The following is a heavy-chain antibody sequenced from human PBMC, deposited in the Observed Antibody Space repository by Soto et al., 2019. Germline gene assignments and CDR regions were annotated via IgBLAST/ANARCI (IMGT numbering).Heavy chain of an antibody. CDR3: ARDLRQLDGSDYFDY. D-gene: IGHD6-13*01. CDR1: GFTFSSYG. V-gene: IGHV3-33*01. J-gene: IGHJ4*02. Sequence: GGSLRLSCAASGFTFSSYGMHWVRQAPGKGLEWVAVIWYDGSNKYYADSVKGRFTISRDNSKNTLYLQMNSLRAEDTAVYYCARDLRQLDGSDYFDYWGQGTLVTVSS. CDR2: IWYDGSNK.